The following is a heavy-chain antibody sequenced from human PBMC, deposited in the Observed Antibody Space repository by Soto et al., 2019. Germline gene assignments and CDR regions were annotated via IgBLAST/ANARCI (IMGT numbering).Heavy chain of an antibody. CDR2: IYSGGDT. Sequence: GGSLRLSCPPSGLSVDDNYMSWVRQAPGKGLEWVSAIYSGGDTHYADSVKGRFTISRDSSKNTLYLQMNSLRVEDTAVYYCVTAPRASTTQYFEHWGQGTLVTVSS. CDR1: GLSVDDNY. D-gene: IGHD1-1*01. J-gene: IGHJ4*02. CDR3: VTAPRASTTQYFEH. V-gene: IGHV3-66*01.